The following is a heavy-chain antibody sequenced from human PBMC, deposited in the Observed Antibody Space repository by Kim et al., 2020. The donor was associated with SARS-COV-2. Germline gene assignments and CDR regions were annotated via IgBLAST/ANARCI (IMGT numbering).Heavy chain of an antibody. V-gene: IGHV3-30*04. CDR3: ARGYSLTYYYYGMDV. J-gene: IGHJ6*02. CDR2: ISYDGSNK. D-gene: IGHD5-18*01. Sequence: GGSLRLSCAASGFTFSSYAMHWVRQAPGKGLEWVAVISYDGSNKYYADSVKGRFTISRDNSKNTLYLQMNSLRAEDTAVYYCARGYSLTYYYYGMDVWG. CDR1: GFTFSSYA.